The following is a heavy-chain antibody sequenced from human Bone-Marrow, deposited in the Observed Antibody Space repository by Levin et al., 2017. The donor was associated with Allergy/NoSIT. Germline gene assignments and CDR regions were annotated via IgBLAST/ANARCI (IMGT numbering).Heavy chain of an antibody. D-gene: IGHD3-9*01. CDR3: ARSPYDILTGGYWYFDL. V-gene: IGHV4-59*08. CDR1: DASITTAY. CDR2: YYYGGNT. J-gene: IGHJ2*01. Sequence: SQTLSLTCTVSDASITTAYWNWIRQPPGKGLEWIGFYYYGGNTNSNPSLKSRVTISADMSKRQFSLKLNSVTAAGTAIYYCARSPYDILTGGYWYFDLWGRGTLVTVST.